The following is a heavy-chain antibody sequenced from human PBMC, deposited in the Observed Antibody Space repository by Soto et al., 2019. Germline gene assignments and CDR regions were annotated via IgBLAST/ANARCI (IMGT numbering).Heavy chain of an antibody. J-gene: IGHJ4*02. Sequence: QVQLQESGPGLVKPSETLSLTCTVSGGSVSSGSYYWSWIRQPPGKGLEWIGYIYYSGSTNYNPALKSRVTISVETSKNQFSLKLSSVTAADTAVYYCARGGRGIAARRNLDYFDYWGQGTLVTVSS. D-gene: IGHD6-6*01. CDR1: GGSVSSGSYY. CDR2: IYYSGST. V-gene: IGHV4-61*01. CDR3: ARGGRGIAARRNLDYFDY.